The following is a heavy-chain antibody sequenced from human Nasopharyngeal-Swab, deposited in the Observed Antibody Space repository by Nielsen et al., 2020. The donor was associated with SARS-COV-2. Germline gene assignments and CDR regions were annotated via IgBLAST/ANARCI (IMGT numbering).Heavy chain of an antibody. CDR1: GYTFTSYG. CDR2: ISAYNGNT. J-gene: IGHJ3*02. D-gene: IGHD3-22*01. V-gene: IGHV1-18*01. Sequence: ASVKVSCKASGYTFTSYGISWVRQAPGQGLEWMGCISAYNGNTNYAQKLQGRVTMTTDTSTSTAYMELRSLRSDDTAVYYCARARYDSSGYYYVLDAFDIWGQGTMVTVSS. CDR3: ARARYDSSGYYYVLDAFDI.